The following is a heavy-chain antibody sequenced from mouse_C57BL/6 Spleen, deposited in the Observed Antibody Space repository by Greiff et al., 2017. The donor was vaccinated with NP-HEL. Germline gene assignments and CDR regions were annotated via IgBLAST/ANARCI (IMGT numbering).Heavy chain of an antibody. Sequence: VKLMESGPELVKPGASVKISCKASGYSFTSYYIHWVKQRPGQGLEWIGWIYPGSGNTKYNEKFKGKATLTADTSSSTAYMQLSSLTSEDSAVYYCARSPNWYFDVWGTGTTVTVSS. V-gene: IGHV1-66*01. CDR2: IYPGSGNT. J-gene: IGHJ1*03. CDR3: ARSPNWYFDV. CDR1: GYSFTSYY.